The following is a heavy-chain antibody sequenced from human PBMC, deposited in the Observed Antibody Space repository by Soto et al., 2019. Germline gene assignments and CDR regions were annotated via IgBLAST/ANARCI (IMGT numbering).Heavy chain of an antibody. CDR2: INHSGST. J-gene: IGHJ4*02. V-gene: IGHV4-34*01. CDR3: ARGGIHIVVLTARRASFDY. CDR1: GGSFSGYY. D-gene: IGHD2-21*02. Sequence: SETLSLTCAVYGGSFSGYYWSWIRQPPGKGLEWIGEINHSGSTNYNPSLKSRVTISVDTSKNQFSLKLSSVTAADTAVYYCARGGIHIVVLTARRASFDYWGQGTLVTVSS.